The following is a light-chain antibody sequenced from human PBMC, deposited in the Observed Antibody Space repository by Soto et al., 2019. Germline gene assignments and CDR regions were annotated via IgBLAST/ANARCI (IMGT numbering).Light chain of an antibody. CDR2: EVT. V-gene: IGLV2-8*01. J-gene: IGLJ2*01. Sequence: QSALTQLPSASGSPGQSVTISCSGTSSDIGAYNYVSWYQQHPGKAPKLLISEVTKRPSGVPDRFSGSKSGNTASLTVSGLQGDDEADYYCSSYGGNNNYVIFGGGTKLTVL. CDR3: SSYGGNNNYVI. CDR1: SSDIGAYNY.